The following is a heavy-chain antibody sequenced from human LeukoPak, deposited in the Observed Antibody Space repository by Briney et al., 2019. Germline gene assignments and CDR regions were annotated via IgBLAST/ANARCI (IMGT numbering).Heavy chain of an antibody. D-gene: IGHD3-10*01. CDR3: ARGSWFGDLLYAQPAYYFDY. CDR2: INPHSGGT. J-gene: IGHJ4*02. CDR1: GYTFTSYY. Sequence: ASVKVSCKASGYTFTSYYIHWVRQAPGQGLEWMGWINPHSGGTNYAQNFQDRVTMTRDTSISTAYMDLSRLRSDDTAVYYCARGSWFGDLLYAQPAYYFDYWGQGTLVTVSS. V-gene: IGHV1-2*02.